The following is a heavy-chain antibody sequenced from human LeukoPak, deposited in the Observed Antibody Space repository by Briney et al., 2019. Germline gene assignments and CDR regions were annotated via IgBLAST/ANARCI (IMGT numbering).Heavy chain of an antibody. J-gene: IGHJ4*02. CDR1: GYTFTSYD. V-gene: IGHV1-8*03. CDR3: AKDLMAGGTAAAGTDY. Sequence: ASVKVSCKASGYTFTSYDIDWVRQATEQGLEWMGWMNPNSGNTGYAQKFQGRVTITRNTSISTAYMELSSLRSEDTAVYYCAKDLMAGGTAAAGTDYWGQGTLVTVSS. D-gene: IGHD6-13*01. CDR2: MNPNSGNT.